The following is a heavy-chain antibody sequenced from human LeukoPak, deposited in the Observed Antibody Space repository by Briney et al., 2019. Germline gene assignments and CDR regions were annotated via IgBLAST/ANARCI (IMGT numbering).Heavy chain of an antibody. CDR2: IYYSGST. J-gene: IGHJ4*02. V-gene: IGHV4-59*08. D-gene: IGHD3-10*01. CDR1: GGSISSYY. Sequence: PSETLSLTCTVSGGSISSYYWSWIRQPPGKGLEWIGYIYYSGSTNYNPSLKSRVTISVDTSKNQFSLKLSSVTAADTAAYYCARGLTMVRGVVTYDYWGQGTLVTVSS. CDR3: ARGLTMVRGVVTYDY.